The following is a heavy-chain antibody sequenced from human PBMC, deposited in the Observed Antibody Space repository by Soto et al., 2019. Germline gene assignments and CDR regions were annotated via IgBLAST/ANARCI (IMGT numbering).Heavy chain of an antibody. D-gene: IGHD3-22*01. Sequence: LETLSLTCTVSGGYISSYYLSWIRQHPGKGLEWIGYIYYSGSTNYNPSLKSRVTISVDTSKNQFSLKLSSVTAADTAVYYCARESDYYDSSGQFDYWGQGTLVTVSS. J-gene: IGHJ4*02. CDR2: IYYSGST. CDR3: ARESDYYDSSGQFDY. CDR1: GGYISSYY. V-gene: IGHV4-59*01.